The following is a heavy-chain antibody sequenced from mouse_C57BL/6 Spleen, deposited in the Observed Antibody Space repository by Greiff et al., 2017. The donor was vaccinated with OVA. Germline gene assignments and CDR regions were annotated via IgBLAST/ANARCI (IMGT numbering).Heavy chain of an antibody. D-gene: IGHD2-4*01. CDR3: TRTDDYDCAMDY. V-gene: IGHV6-6*01. Sequence: EVKLMESGGGLVQPGGSMKLSCAASGFTFSDAWMDWVRQSPEKGLEWVAEIRNKANNHATYYAESVKGRFTISRDDSKSRVYLQMNSLRAEDTGIYYCTRTDDYDCAMDYWGQGTSVTVSS. CDR1: GFTFSDAW. J-gene: IGHJ4*01. CDR2: IRNKANNHAT.